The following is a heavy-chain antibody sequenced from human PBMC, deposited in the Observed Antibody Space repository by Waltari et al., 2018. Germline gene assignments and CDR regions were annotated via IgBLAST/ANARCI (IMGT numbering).Heavy chain of an antibody. D-gene: IGHD2-15*01. CDR1: GGSISSSSYY. J-gene: IGHJ4*02. CDR3: ARLVAATPRFDY. CDR2: IYYSGST. Sequence: QLQLQESGPGLVKPSETLSLTCNVSGGSISSSSYYWGWIRQPPGKGLEWIGSIYYSGSTYYNPSLKSRVTISVDTSKNQFSLKLSSVTAADTAVYYCARLVAATPRFDYWGQGTLVTVSS. V-gene: IGHV4-39*07.